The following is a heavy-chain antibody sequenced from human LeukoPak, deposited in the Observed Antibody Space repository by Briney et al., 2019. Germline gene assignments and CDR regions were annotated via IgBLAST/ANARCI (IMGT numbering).Heavy chain of an antibody. Sequence: SETLSLTCTVSGGSISSYYWTWIRQPPGKGLEWIGHIYYIGGTNYNPSLKSRVTMSVDTSKNQFSLSLNSVTTADTAVYYCARQSGGVGTKIDYWGQGTLVTVSS. J-gene: IGHJ4*02. CDR2: IYYIGGT. CDR1: GGSISSYY. D-gene: IGHD3-16*01. CDR3: ARQSGGVGTKIDY. V-gene: IGHV4-59*08.